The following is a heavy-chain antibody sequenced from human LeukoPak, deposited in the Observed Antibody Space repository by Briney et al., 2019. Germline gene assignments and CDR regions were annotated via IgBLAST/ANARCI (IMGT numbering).Heavy chain of an antibody. CDR3: ATLGGYCSGGSCHTNDY. D-gene: IGHD2-15*01. Sequence: PGGSLRLSCAASGFTFSSYAMSWVRQAPGKGLEWVSAISGSGGSTYYADSVKGRFTISRDNSKNTLYLQMNSLRAEDTAVYYCATLGGYCSGGSCHTNDYWGQGTLVTVSS. CDR2: ISGSGGST. V-gene: IGHV3-23*01. J-gene: IGHJ4*02. CDR1: GFTFSSYA.